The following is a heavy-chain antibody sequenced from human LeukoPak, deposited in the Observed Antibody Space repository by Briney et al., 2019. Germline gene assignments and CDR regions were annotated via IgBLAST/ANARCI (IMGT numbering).Heavy chain of an antibody. CDR1: GFTFSSYD. V-gene: IGHV3-13*04. D-gene: IGHD4-17*01. CDR3: ARDLRGYDYGDYG. CDR2: IGTAGDT. Sequence: PGGSLRLSCAASGFTFSSYDMHWVRQATGKGLEWVSAIGTAGDTYYPGSVKGRFTISRDNAKNTLYLQMNSLRAEDTAVYYCARDLRGYDYGDYGWGQGTLVTVSS. J-gene: IGHJ4*02.